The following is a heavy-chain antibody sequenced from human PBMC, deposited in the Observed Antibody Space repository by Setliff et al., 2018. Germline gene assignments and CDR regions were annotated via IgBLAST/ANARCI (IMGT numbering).Heavy chain of an antibody. CDR2: IKKRVDGGAI. CDR3: AKALSSSWYSGFFDY. V-gene: IGHV3-15*01. J-gene: IGHJ4*02. D-gene: IGHD6-13*01. Sequence: LRLSCVASGFSFSDAWMIWVRQAPGKGLEWVGRIKKRVDGGAIDYAEPVKGRFTISREDSTDTLYLQMNSLKIEDTAVYFCAKALSSSWYSGFFDYWGQGPRSPSPQ. CDR1: GFSFSDAW.